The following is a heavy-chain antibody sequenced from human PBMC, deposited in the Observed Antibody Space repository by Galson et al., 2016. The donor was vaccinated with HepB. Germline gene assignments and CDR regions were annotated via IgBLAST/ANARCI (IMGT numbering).Heavy chain of an antibody. CDR3: ARDQWADGISARYGLDV. CDR1: GFTFSGYA. V-gene: IGHV3-30*04. D-gene: IGHD5-24*01. J-gene: IGHJ6*02. Sequence: SLRLSCAASGFTFSGYAMYWVRHTPVKGLEWVALIPYDGSYKSYADSVKGRFTISRDNSKNTLYLQMNSLRPEDTAVYYCARDQWADGISARYGLDVWGQGTTVTVSS. CDR2: IPYDGSYK.